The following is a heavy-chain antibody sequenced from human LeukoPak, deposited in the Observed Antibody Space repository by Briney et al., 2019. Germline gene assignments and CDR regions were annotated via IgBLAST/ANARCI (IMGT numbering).Heavy chain of an antibody. V-gene: IGHV1-18*01. CDR3: AGNATGYPPNY. Sequence: GASVKVSCKASGYTFTSYGIGWVRQAPGQGLEWMGWISAYNGNTNYAQKLQGRVTMTTDTSTTTAYMELRSLRSDDTAVYYCAGNATGYPPNYWGQGTLVTVSS. J-gene: IGHJ4*02. D-gene: IGHD3-9*01. CDR1: GYTFTSYG. CDR2: ISAYNGNT.